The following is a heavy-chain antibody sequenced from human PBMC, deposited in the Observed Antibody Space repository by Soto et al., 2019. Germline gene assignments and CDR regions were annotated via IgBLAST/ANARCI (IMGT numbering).Heavy chain of an antibody. V-gene: IGHV1-69*12. CDR1: GGTFRNYA. D-gene: IGHD3-9*01. CDR3: ARDDADWAWDY. J-gene: IGHJ4*02. Sequence: QVQLVQSGAEVKKPGSSVKVSCKASGGTFRNYAVSWVRQAPGQGLEWMGGVILMFGTSHYAQKFQGRVTISADEFPSTTYMELSSLRADDTAVYYCARDDADWAWDYLGQGTLVTVSS. CDR2: VILMFGTS.